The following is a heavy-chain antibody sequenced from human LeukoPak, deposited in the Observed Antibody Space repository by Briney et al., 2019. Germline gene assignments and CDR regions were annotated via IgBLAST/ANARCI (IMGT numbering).Heavy chain of an antibody. J-gene: IGHJ4*02. CDR3: TRAAGIAAPGTRFDYFDS. D-gene: IGHD6-13*01. V-gene: IGHV3-48*04. CDR2: ISSGSDTI. Sequence: GGSLRLSCVASGFTFSSYTMHWVRQAPGKGLEWVSHISSGSDTIYYADSVKGRFTISRDNARNSLYLQMSSLRVEDTAVYYCTRAAGIAAPGTRFDYFDSWGQGTLLTVCS. CDR1: GFTFSSYT.